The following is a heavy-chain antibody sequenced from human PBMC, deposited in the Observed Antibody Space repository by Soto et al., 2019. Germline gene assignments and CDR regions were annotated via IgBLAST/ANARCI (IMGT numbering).Heavy chain of an antibody. CDR1: GGSISSYY. D-gene: IGHD3-22*01. CDR2: IYYSGST. J-gene: IGHJ3*02. V-gene: IGHV4-59*08. CDR3: ARGVGYYDSSGYFNAFDI. Sequence: SETLSLTCTVSGGSISSYYWSWIRQPPGKGLEWIGYIYYSGSTNYNPSLKSRVTISVDTSKNQLSLKLSSVTAADTAVYYCARGVGYYDSSGYFNAFDIWGQGTMVTVSS.